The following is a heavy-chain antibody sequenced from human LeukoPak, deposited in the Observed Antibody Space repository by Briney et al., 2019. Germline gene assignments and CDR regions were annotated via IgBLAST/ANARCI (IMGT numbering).Heavy chain of an antibody. CDR1: GGSISSYY. CDR2: IYYSGST. CDR3: ARQRYSGYDRYYFDY. J-gene: IGHJ4*02. Sequence: SETLSLTCTVSGGSISSYYRSWIRQPPGKGLEWIGYIYYSGSTNYNPSLKSRVTISVDTSKNQFSLKLSSVTAADTAVYYCARQRYSGYDRYYFDYWGQGTLVTVSS. V-gene: IGHV4-59*08. D-gene: IGHD5-12*01.